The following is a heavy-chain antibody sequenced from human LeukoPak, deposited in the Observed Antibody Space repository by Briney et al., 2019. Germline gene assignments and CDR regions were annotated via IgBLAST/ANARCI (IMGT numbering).Heavy chain of an antibody. V-gene: IGHV4-38-2*02. CDR3: EAMVRGITDAFDI. CDR1: DYSISSGYY. Sequence: PSETLSLTCTVSDYSISSGYYWGWIRQPPGKGLEWIGSIYHSGSTYFNPSLKSRVTISVDTSKNQFSLKLSSVTAADTAVYYCEAMVRGITDAFDIWGQGTMVTVSS. CDR2: IYHSGST. D-gene: IGHD3-10*01. J-gene: IGHJ3*02.